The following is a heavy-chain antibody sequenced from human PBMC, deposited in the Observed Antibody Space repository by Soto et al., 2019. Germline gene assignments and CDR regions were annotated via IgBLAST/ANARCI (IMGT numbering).Heavy chain of an antibody. CDR2: ISAYNGNT. V-gene: IGHV1-18*01. J-gene: IGHJ4*02. Sequence: ASVKVSCKSSGYPFTSYVISWVRQAPGQGLEWMGWISAYNGNTNYAQKLQGRVTMTTDTSTSTAYMELRSLRSDDTAVYYCARGTYGDYYFDYGGQGALVTVSS. D-gene: IGHD4-17*01. CDR3: ARGTYGDYYFDY. CDR1: GYPFTSYV.